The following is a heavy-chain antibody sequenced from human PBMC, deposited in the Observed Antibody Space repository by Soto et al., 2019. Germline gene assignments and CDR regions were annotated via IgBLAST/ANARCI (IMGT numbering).Heavy chain of an antibody. CDR2: ISSSSSYI. D-gene: IGHD1-1*01. CDR1: GFTFSSYS. J-gene: IGHJ4*02. CDR3: ARDRGYNWNDIPDY. V-gene: IGHV3-21*01. Sequence: GGSLRLSCAASGFTFSSYSMNWVRQAPGKGLEWVSSISSSSSYIYYADSVKGRFTISRDNAKNSLYLQMNSLRAEDTAVYYCARDRGYNWNDIPDYWGQGTLVTVSS.